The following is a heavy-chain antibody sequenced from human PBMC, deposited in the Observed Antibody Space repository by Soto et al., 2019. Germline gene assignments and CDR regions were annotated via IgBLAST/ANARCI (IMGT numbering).Heavy chain of an antibody. CDR2: IKSNADGGTT. CDR1: GFTFTNAW. CDR3: ATDLGRRSSVWFDY. J-gene: IGHJ4*02. D-gene: IGHD2-2*01. Sequence: EVQLVESGGDLVKPGGSLRISCTASGFTFTNAWMTWVRQVPGKGLEWVGRIKSNADGGTTDYPAPVKGRFTISRDESRNTVYLQMNSLKTDDTAVYYCATDLGRRSSVWFDYWGQGTRVTVSS. V-gene: IGHV3-15*01.